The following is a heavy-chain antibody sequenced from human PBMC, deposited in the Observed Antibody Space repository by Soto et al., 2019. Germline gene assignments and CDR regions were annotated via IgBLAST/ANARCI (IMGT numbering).Heavy chain of an antibody. CDR3: ARTGMFCTAAGCLVRRFDP. J-gene: IGHJ5*02. D-gene: IGHD2-8*02. Sequence: PSETLSLTCTVSGGSISTNTYYWSCIRQPPVKGLEWIGSIYYSGTTLYHPSLKSRVTISVDTSKNHLSLRLTSVTAADTALYYCARTGMFCTAAGCLVRRFDPWGQGSQVTVSS. CDR1: GGSISTNTYY. CDR2: IYYSGTT. V-gene: IGHV4-61*03.